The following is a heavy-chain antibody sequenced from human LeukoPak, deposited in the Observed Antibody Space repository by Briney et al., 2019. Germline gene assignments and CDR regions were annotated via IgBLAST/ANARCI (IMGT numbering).Heavy chain of an antibody. J-gene: IGHJ4*02. D-gene: IGHD3-9*01. V-gene: IGHV4-59*01. Sequence: MTSETLSLTCDVSGGSMTHNFWTWVRQPPGKGLEWIGYISHTGTTNYKPSLKSRLTMLIDMPKRQFSLKLSSVSAADTAVYYCARGPFDYDILTGYFDYWGQGTLVTVSS. CDR3: ARGPFDYDILTGYFDY. CDR1: GGSMTHNF. CDR2: ISHTGTT.